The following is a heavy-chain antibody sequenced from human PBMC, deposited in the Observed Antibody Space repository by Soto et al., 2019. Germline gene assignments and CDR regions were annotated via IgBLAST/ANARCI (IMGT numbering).Heavy chain of an antibody. D-gene: IGHD6-19*01. J-gene: IGHJ6*03. V-gene: IGHV4-4*02. CDR3: ASGGMRVPGTAYYMEV. Sequence: QVQLQESGPGLVKPSGTLSLTCAVSSGSISSSNWWSWVRQPPGKGLEWIGEIYHSGSTNYNPSLASRVTISVDKSKNQYSLKLSSVTAADTAVYYCASGGMRVPGTAYYMEVWGKGTTVTVSS. CDR1: SGSISSSNW. CDR2: IYHSGST.